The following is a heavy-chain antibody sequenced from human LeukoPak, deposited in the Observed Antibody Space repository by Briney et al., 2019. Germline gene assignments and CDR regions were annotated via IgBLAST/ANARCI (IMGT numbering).Heavy chain of an antibody. D-gene: IGHD3-9*01. V-gene: IGHV3-74*01. CDR3: TRDPMDYDVSTGLHHYYMDV. J-gene: IGHJ6*02. CDR2: INGDGRNI. Sequence: GGSLRLSCVASGFTFSSYWMHWVRQDARKGLVWVSRINGDGRNINYADSVRGRFTISRDNAKNTLYLQMNTLRVEDTAVYYCTRDPMDYDVSTGLHHYYMDVWGQGTTVTVSS. CDR1: GFTFSSYW.